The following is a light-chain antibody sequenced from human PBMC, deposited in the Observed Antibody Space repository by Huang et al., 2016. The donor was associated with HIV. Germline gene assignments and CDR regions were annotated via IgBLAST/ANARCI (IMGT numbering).Light chain of an antibody. V-gene: IGKV1-5*03. CDR2: KAS. CDR1: QRISTW. Sequence: DIQVTQSPSTLSAFVGERVNITCRNSQRISTWLAWYQQRPGKAPNLLISKASNLETWVPSRFSGNGSGTEFTLTINGLQPDDLATYYCQHQWTFGQGTKVEIK. CDR3: QHQWT. J-gene: IGKJ1*01.